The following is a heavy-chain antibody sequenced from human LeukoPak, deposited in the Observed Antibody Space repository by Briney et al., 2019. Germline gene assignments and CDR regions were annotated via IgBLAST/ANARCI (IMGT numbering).Heavy chain of an antibody. V-gene: IGHV3-21*01. Sequence: GGSLRLSCAASGFNFDVYTMNWVRQAPGKGLEWVSSFGRSSGDIHLAASVKGRFTISRDNAEKSLHLQMNSLRAEDTAVYYCARDRDFDWLSNLDAFDIWGQGTMVTVSS. CDR2: FGRSSGDI. J-gene: IGHJ3*02. D-gene: IGHD3-9*01. CDR1: GFNFDVYT. CDR3: ARDRDFDWLSNLDAFDI.